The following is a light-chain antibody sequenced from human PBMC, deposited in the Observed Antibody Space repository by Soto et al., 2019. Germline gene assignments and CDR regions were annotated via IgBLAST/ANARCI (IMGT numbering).Light chain of an antibody. CDR2: GAS. CDR3: QQANSFPIT. Sequence: DIQMTQSPSSVSASVGERVTITCRASQGISTWLAWYQQKAGTAPNLLIYGASNLHSGVPSRFSGSGSGTNFTLTISSLQPEDFATYYCQQANSFPITFGQGTRLEIK. CDR1: QGISTW. V-gene: IGKV1-12*01. J-gene: IGKJ5*01.